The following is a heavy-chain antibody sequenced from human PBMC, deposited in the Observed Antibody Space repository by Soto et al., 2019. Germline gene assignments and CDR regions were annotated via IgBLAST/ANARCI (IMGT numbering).Heavy chain of an antibody. D-gene: IGHD2-2*01. Sequence: ASVKVSCKSSGYTFSIYSINWVRQAPGHGLEWVGWISPYNGDTHYAQKLQGRVTMTTDTSTSTAYMELKSLRPDDTAVYYCARVSSRTTLDSWGPGTLVTVSS. CDR2: ISPYNGDT. V-gene: IGHV1-18*04. CDR1: GYTFSIYS. CDR3: ARVSSRTTLDS. J-gene: IGHJ4*02.